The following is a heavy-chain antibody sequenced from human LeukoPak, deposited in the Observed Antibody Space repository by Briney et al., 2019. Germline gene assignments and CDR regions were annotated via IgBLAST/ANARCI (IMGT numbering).Heavy chain of an antibody. CDR1: GGSFSPYY. CDR3: ARHLAGRIFTFDY. J-gene: IGHJ4*02. Sequence: SETLSLTCIVSGGSFSPYYWSWIRQPPGKGLEWIGYIYYSGTTNYNPSLKSRVTISVDTSKNQFSLKLNSVTAADTAVYYCARHLAGRIFTFDYWGPGTLVTVSS. CDR2: IYYSGTT. V-gene: IGHV4-59*01. D-gene: IGHD6-19*01.